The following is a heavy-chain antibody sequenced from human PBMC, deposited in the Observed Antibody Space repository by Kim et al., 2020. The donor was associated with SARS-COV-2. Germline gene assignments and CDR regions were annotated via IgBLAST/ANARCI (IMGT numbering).Heavy chain of an antibody. D-gene: IGHD3-10*01. J-gene: IGHJ3*02. CDR1: GFTFSSYA. CDR2: ISYDGSNK. Sequence: GGSLRLSCAASGFTFSSYAMHWVRQAPGKGLEWVAVISYDGSNKYYADSVKGRFTISRDNSKNTLYLQMNSLRAEDTAVYYCVRGSAYYYGSGADAFDI. V-gene: IGHV3-30-3*01. CDR3: VRGSAYYYGSGADAFDI.